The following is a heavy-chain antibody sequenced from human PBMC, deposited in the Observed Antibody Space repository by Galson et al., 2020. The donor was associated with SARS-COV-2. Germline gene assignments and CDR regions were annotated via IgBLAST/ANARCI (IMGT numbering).Heavy chain of an antibody. D-gene: IGHD1-26*01. CDR2: ISHDGRIE. CDR1: GFTFTNYA. V-gene: IGHV3-30*04. CDR3: ARDVSGGASDI. J-gene: IGHJ3*02. Sequence: GGSLRLSCAASGFTFTNYAIHWVRQAPGKGLEWVAVISHDGRIEVYADSVKGRFTISRDNSENMLFLQMDSLRADHTAVYYCARDVSGGASDIWGQGTMVTVSS.